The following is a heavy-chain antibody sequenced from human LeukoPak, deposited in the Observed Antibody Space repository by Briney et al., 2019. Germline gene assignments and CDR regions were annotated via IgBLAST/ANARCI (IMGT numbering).Heavy chain of an antibody. CDR2: TSSGADTI. V-gene: IGHV3-48*03. J-gene: IGHJ4*02. Sequence: AGGSLRLSCAASGFAFSSYEMNWVRQAPGKGLEWLSYTSSGADTIYYADSVKGRFTISRDNAKNSLYLQMNSLRAEDTAVYYCARVGIYSSNWGYFDSWGQGTLVTVSS. D-gene: IGHD6-13*01. CDR1: GFAFSSYE. CDR3: ARVGIYSSNWGYFDS.